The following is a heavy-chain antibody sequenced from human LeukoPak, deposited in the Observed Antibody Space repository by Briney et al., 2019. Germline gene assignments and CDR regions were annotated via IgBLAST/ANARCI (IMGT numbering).Heavy chain of an antibody. J-gene: IGHJ5*02. CDR2: IIPIFGTA. CDR1: GGTFSSYA. D-gene: IGHD1-1*01. V-gene: IGHV1-69*01. Sequence: VASVKVSCKASGGTFSSYAISWVRQAPGQGLEWMGGIIPIFGTANYAQKFQGRVTIIADESTSTAYMELSSLRSEDTAVYYCARRGTTGTTSWFDPWGQGTLVTVSS. CDR3: ARRGTTGTTSWFDP.